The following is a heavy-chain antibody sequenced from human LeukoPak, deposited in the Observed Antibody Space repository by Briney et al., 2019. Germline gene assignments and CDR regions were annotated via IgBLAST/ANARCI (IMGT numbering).Heavy chain of an antibody. Sequence: ASVKVSCKASGGTFSSYAIRWVRQAPGQGLEWMGGIIPIFGTANYAQKFQGRVTITTDESTSTAHMELSSLRSEDTAVYYCARTAVVPAATPGAFDIWGQGTMVTVSS. J-gene: IGHJ3*02. CDR1: GGTFSSYA. D-gene: IGHD2-2*02. CDR3: ARTAVVPAATPGAFDI. CDR2: IIPIFGTA. V-gene: IGHV1-69*05.